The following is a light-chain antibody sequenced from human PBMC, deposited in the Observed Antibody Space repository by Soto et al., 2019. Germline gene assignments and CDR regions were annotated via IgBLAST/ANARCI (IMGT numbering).Light chain of an antibody. CDR3: QHYHSYSEA. Sequence: DIQMTQSHSTLSGSVGDIVTITCRASQTIRSWWAWYQQQPGKAPKLLIYKASTLKSWVPSRFSGRGSGTEFTLNILSLQPDDFATYYCQHYHSYSEAFGNGTKVELK. CDR2: KAS. V-gene: IGKV1-5*03. J-gene: IGKJ1*01. CDR1: QTIRSW.